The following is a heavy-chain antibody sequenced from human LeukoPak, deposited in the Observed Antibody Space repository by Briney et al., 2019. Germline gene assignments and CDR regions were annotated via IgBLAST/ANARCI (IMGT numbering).Heavy chain of an antibody. J-gene: IGHJ6*03. CDR1: GYTFTSYD. V-gene: IGHV1-8*01. Sequence: ASVKVSCKASGYTFTSYDINWVRQATGQGLEWMGRMNPNSGNTGYAQKFQGRVTMTRNTSISTAYMELSSLRSEDTAVYYCARSSSGWYSSRYYHYYMDVWGKGTTVTISS. D-gene: IGHD6-19*01. CDR3: ARSSSGWYSSRYYHYYMDV. CDR2: MNPNSGNT.